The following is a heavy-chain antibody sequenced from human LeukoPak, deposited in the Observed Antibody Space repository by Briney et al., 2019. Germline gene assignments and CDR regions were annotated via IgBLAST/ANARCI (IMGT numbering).Heavy chain of an antibody. Sequence: SETLSLTCTVSGGSISNYFWSWIRQPPGKGLEWIGFIHHSGTQYSPSLKSRVTISLETSKNQFSLKVNSVTAADTAVYYCARDLERDVIGGFAPWGQGTLVTVSS. CDR1: GGSISNYF. V-gene: IGHV4-59*01. CDR3: ARDLERDVIGGFAP. D-gene: IGHD2-15*01. J-gene: IGHJ5*02. CDR2: IHHSGT.